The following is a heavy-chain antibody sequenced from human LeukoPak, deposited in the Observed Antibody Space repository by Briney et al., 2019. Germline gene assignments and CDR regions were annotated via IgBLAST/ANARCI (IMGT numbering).Heavy chain of an antibody. CDR3: ARAGGYYYDSSGYYYAEEYYFDY. CDR2: IGSSDSTT. V-gene: IGHV3-48*04. CDR1: GFTFSSYS. D-gene: IGHD3-22*01. Sequence: GGSLRLSCAASGFTFSSYSMNWVRQAPGKGLEWVSYIGSSDSTTDYADSVKGRFTISRDNAKNSLFLQMNSLRAEDTAVYYCARAGGYYYDSSGYYYAEEYYFDYWGQGTLVTVSS. J-gene: IGHJ4*02.